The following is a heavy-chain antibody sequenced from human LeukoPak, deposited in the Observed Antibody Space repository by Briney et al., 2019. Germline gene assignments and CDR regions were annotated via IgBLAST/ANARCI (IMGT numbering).Heavy chain of an antibody. D-gene: IGHD1-26*01. CDR3: ARMKRELALYYFDY. CDR1: GVSISSGGYY. V-gene: IGHV4-31*03. CDR2: IYYSGST. Sequence: SQTLSLTCTVSGVSISSGGYYWSWIRQHPGKGLEWIGYIYYSGSTYYNPSLKSRVTISVDTSKNQFSLKLSSVTAADTAVYYCARMKRELALYYFDYWGQGTLVTVSS. J-gene: IGHJ4*02.